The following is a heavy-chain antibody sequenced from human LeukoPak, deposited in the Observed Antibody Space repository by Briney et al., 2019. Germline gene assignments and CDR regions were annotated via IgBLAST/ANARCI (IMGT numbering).Heavy chain of an antibody. J-gene: IGHJ3*02. CDR3: AGAYCGGDCYSGRAFDI. Sequence: PSETLSLTCTVSGGSISSYYWSWLRQPAGKGLEWIGRINTSGSTNYNPSLKSRVTMSVDTSKNQFSLKLSSVTAADTAVYYCAGAYCGGDCYSGRAFDIWGQGTMVTVSS. V-gene: IGHV4-4*07. CDR1: GGSISSYY. CDR2: INTSGST. D-gene: IGHD2-21*02.